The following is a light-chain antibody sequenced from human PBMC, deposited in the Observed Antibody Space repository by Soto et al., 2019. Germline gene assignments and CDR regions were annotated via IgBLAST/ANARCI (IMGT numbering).Light chain of an antibody. CDR2: KAT. CDR1: QSITPW. V-gene: IGKV1-5*03. Sequence: DIQMTQSPSTLSASVGDRVTITCRASQSITPWLAWYQQKPGKAPKLLIYKATNLQSGVPSRFSGSGSGTEFSLTISSLQPEDFAIYYCQQYNDYQYTFGQGTKLEIK. J-gene: IGKJ2*01. CDR3: QQYNDYQYT.